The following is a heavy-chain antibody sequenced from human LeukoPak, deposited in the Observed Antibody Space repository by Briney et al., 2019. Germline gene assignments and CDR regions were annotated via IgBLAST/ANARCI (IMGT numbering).Heavy chain of an antibody. D-gene: IGHD2-2*01. CDR3: ASGGGVVVPAAFYYYGMDV. CDR2: INHSGST. Sequence: SETLSLTCAVYGGSFSGYYWSWIRQPPGKGLEWIGEINHSGSTNYNPSLKSRVTISVDTSKNQFSLKLSSVTVADTAVYYCASGGGVVVPAAFYYYGMDVWGKGTTVTVSS. V-gene: IGHV4-34*01. J-gene: IGHJ6*04. CDR1: GGSFSGYY.